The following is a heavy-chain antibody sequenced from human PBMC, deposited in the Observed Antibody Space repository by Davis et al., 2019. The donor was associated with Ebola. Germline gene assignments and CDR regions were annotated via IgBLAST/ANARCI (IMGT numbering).Heavy chain of an antibody. CDR2: IKDGGTT. J-gene: IGHJ6*03. CDR1: GGSFTGYY. Sequence: PSETLSLTCAASGGSFTGYYWSWIRQSPGKGLEWIAEIKDGGTTNYNPSLKSRLTVSGDPSKIQFSLRLTSVTAADTAVYYCARGVVVLPTAIVGYFYYYMDVWGKGTTVTVSS. D-gene: IGHD2-2*02. V-gene: IGHV4-34*01. CDR3: ARGVVVLPTAIVGYFYYYMDV.